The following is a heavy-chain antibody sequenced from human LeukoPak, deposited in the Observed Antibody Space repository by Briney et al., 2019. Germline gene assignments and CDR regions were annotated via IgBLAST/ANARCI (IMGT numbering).Heavy chain of an antibody. CDR3: AKALYGGNSEGTPVDY. J-gene: IGHJ4*02. D-gene: IGHD4-23*01. Sequence: GGSLRLSCAASGFTFSSYVMSWVRQAPGKGLEWVSAISGSGGSTYYADSVKGRFTISRDNSKNTLYLQMNSLRAEDTAVYYCAKALYGGNSEGTPVDYWGQGTLVTVSS. V-gene: IGHV3-23*01. CDR1: GFTFSSYV. CDR2: ISGSGGST.